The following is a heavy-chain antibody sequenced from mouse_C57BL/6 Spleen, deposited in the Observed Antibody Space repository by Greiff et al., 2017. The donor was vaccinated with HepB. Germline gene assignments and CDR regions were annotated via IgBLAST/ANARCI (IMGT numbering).Heavy chain of an antibody. Sequence: VQLQQSGAELVRPGASVKLSCTASGFNIKDDYMHWVKQRPEQGLEWIGWIDPENGDTEYASKFQGKATITADTSSNTAYLQLSSLTSEDTAVYYCTRTRDGPLAMDYWGQGTSVTVSS. CDR2: IDPENGDT. CDR1: GFNIKDDY. V-gene: IGHV14-4*01. J-gene: IGHJ4*01. D-gene: IGHD2-3*01. CDR3: TRTRDGPLAMDY.